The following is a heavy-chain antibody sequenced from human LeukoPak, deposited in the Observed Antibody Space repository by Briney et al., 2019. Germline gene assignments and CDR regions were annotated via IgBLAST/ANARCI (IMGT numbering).Heavy chain of an antibody. D-gene: IGHD2-2*01. CDR2: IKPDGSDK. J-gene: IGHJ4*02. Sequence: GGSLRLSCAASGFTFSSYATSWVRQAPGKGLEWVANIKPDGSDKYYVDSVKGRFTISRDNAKNSLYLQMNSLRAEDTAVYYCARATSWSHWGQGTLVTVSS. CDR1: GFTFSSYA. CDR3: ARATSWSH. V-gene: IGHV3-7*01.